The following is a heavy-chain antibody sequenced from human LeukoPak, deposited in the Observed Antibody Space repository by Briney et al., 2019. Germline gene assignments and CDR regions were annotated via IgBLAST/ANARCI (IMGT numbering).Heavy chain of an antibody. CDR2: IYYSGST. CDR1: GGSISSSSYY. CDR3: ARDRYDNVWGSYRYTDY. Sequence: PSETLSLTCTVSGGSISSSSYYWGWIRQPPGKGLEWIGSIYYSGSTYYNPSLKSRVTISVDTSKNQFSLKLSSVTAADTAVYYCARDRYDNVWGSYRYTDYWGQGTLVTVSS. V-gene: IGHV4-39*07. J-gene: IGHJ4*02. D-gene: IGHD3-16*02.